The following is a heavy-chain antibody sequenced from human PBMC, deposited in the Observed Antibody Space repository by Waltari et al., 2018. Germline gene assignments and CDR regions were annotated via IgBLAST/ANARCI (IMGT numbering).Heavy chain of an antibody. J-gene: IGHJ4*02. V-gene: IGHV4-39*01. CDR3: AGVIAAAGNIDY. CDR1: GGSISSSSYY. CDR2: SYYSGST. D-gene: IGHD6-13*01. Sequence: QLQLQESGPGLVKPSETLSLTCTVSGGSISSSSYYWGWIRQPPGKGLEWIGSSYYSGSTYYNPSLKSRVTISVDTSKNQFSLKLSSVTAADTAVYYCAGVIAAAGNIDYWGQGTLVTVSS.